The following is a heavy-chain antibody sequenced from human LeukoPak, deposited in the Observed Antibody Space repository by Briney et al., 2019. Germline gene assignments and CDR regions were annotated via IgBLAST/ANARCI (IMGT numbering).Heavy chain of an antibody. V-gene: IGHV3-53*01. CDR1: GFTVISNY. D-gene: IGHD6-6*01. Sequence: GGSLRLSCAASGFTVISNYMSWVRQTPGRSLEWVAFIYSSGSTYYAESAGGRFTISRDSSKNTLYLEMTSLRVEDTAVYYCTRAEFSNSFDDWGQGTLVIVSS. J-gene: IGHJ4*02. CDR2: IYSSGST. CDR3: TRAEFSNSFDD.